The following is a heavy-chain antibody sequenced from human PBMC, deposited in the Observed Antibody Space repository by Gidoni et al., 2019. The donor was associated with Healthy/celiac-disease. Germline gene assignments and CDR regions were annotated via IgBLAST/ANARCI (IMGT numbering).Heavy chain of an antibody. V-gene: IGHV3-21*01. CDR1: RSTVRRSS. Sequence: EVQLVESGGGLVKPGGSLRLSSAASRSTVRRSSLNCVRQAPGKGLEWVSSSSSSSRYIYYADSVKGRFTISRDNAKNSLYLQMKSLRAEDTAVYYCARDLVVAATPDYYYGMDVWGQGTTVTVSS. D-gene: IGHD2-15*01. J-gene: IGHJ6*02. CDR2: SSSSSRYI. CDR3: ARDLVVAATPDYYYGMDV.